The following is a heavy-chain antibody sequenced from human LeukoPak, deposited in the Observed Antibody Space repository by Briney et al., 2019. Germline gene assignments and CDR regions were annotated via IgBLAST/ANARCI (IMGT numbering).Heavy chain of an antibody. D-gene: IGHD6-13*01. V-gene: IGHV4-59*01. CDR1: GGSIRSYY. Sequence: SETLSLTCTVSGGSIRSYYWSWIRQPPGKGLEWVGYIYYSGSTNYNPSLKSRVTISVDTSKNQFSLKLSSVTAADTAVYYCARDVGYSSSFGGAFDIWGQGTMVTVSS. CDR3: ARDVGYSSSFGGAFDI. CDR2: IYYSGST. J-gene: IGHJ3*02.